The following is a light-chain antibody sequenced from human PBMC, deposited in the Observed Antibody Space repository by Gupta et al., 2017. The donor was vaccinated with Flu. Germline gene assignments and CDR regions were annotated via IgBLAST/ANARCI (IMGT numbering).Light chain of an antibody. CDR3: HQYGSSPET. J-gene: IGKJ1*01. V-gene: IGKV3-20*01. CDR2: GAS. CDR1: QRVSSNY. Sequence: EIVLTQSPGNLSLSPGERATRSCSASQRVSSNYLAWYQQKLGLPPRLLIYGASSRATGIPDRFSGSGSGTDFTLTVSRLEPEDFAVYYCHQYGSSPETFGQGTKVEIK.